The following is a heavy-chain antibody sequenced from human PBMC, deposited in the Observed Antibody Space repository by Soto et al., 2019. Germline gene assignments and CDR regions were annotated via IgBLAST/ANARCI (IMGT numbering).Heavy chain of an antibody. CDR2: ISGSGGST. D-gene: IGHD3-9*01. Sequence: GGSLRLSCAASGFTFSSYAMSWVRQAPGKGLEWVSAISGSGGSTYYADSVKGRFTISRDNSKNTLYLQMNSLRAEDTAVYYCAKAPASYDIFSGYRPYYYYMDVWGKGTTVTVFS. V-gene: IGHV3-23*01. CDR1: GFTFSSYA. J-gene: IGHJ6*03. CDR3: AKAPASYDIFSGYRPYYYYMDV.